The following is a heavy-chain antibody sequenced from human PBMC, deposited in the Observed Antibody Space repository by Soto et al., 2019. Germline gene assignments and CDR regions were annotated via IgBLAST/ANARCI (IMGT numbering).Heavy chain of an antibody. D-gene: IGHD2-8*02. CDR1: AGSCICFY. Sequence: TLPVSCAVYAGSCICFYWTWIRLPPGTGLEWIGEINHSGSTNYNPSLKSRVTISVDTSKNQFSLKLTSVTAADTAVYYCARDKITGLFDYWGQGTLVTVSS. V-gene: IGHV4-34*01. J-gene: IGHJ4*02. CDR2: INHSGST. CDR3: ARDKITGLFDY.